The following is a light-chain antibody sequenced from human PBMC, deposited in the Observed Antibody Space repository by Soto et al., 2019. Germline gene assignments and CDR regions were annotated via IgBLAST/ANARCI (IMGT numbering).Light chain of an antibody. J-gene: IGLJ1*01. CDR1: NSNIGSHS. CDR3: AAWDDRLNGYV. CDR2: SDN. V-gene: IGLV1-44*01. Sequence: QSVLTQPPSASGTPGQRVTISCSGSNSNIGSHSVNWYQQVPGTAPKFLIYSDNQRPSGVPDRFSGSKSGTSASLAISGLQSDDEADYYCAAWDDRLNGYVFGAGTKAPS.